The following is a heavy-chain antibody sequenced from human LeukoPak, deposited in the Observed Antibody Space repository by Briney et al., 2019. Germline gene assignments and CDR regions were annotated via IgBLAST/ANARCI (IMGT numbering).Heavy chain of an antibody. D-gene: IGHD1-1*01. CDR1: RFTFNSYA. Sequence: GGSLRLSCAASRFTFNSYAMSWVRQAPGKGLEWISGTNARGDKTYYVDAVKGRFSISRDNSKNTLDLQMNGLSAEDTAVYYCTKGSYTTSGNGRHFDVWGRGALVTVSS. V-gene: IGHV3-23*01. CDR3: TKGSYTTSGNGRHFDV. CDR2: TNARGDKT. J-gene: IGHJ2*01.